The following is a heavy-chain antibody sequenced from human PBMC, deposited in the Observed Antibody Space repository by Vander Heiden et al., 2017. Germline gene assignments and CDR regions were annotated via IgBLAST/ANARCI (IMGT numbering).Heavy chain of an antibody. Sequence: QITLKESGPTLVKPTQTLTLTCTFSGFSLSTSGVGVGWIRQPPGKALEWLALIYWNDDKRYSPSLKSRLTITKDTSKNQVVLTMTNMDPVDTATYYCAHSNCSGGSCYGRDGYGGFDYWGQGTLVTVSS. V-gene: IGHV2-5*01. CDR1: GFSLSTSGVG. CDR3: AHSNCSGGSCYGRDGYGGFDY. CDR2: IYWNDDK. D-gene: IGHD2-15*01. J-gene: IGHJ4*02.